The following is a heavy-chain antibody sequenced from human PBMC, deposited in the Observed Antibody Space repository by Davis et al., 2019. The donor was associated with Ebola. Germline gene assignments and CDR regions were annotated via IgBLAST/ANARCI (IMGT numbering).Heavy chain of an antibody. Sequence: GGSLRLSCAASGFTFSSYSMNWVRQAPGKGLEWVSYISSSSLTTYSADSVKGRFTVSRDNAKNTLYLQMNSLRAEDTAVYYCARERWVGGSYYDYWGQGTLVTVSS. CDR2: ISSSSLTT. D-gene: IGHD1-26*01. V-gene: IGHV3-48*01. CDR1: GFTFSSYS. J-gene: IGHJ4*02. CDR3: ARERWVGGSYYDY.